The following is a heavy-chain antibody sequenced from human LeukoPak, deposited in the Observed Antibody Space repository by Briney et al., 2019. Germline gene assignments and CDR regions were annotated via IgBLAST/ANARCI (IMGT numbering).Heavy chain of an antibody. D-gene: IGHD5-18*01. CDR3: ASGPVDTAMVPYYYMDV. V-gene: IGHV4-39*01. CDR1: GGSISSSSYY. J-gene: IGHJ6*03. CDR2: IYYSGST. Sequence: PSETLSLTCTVSGGSISSSSYYWVWIRQPPGKGLEWIGSIYYSGSTYYNPSLKSRVTISVDTSKNQFSLKLSSVTAADTAVYYCASGPVDTAMVPYYYMDVWGKGTTVTISS.